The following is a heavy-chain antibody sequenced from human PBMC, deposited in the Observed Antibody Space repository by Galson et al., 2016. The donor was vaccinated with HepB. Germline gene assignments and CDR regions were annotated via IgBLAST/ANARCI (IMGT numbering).Heavy chain of an antibody. CDR3: AKSMVRGVTPFDS. CDR1: GFTFSTYI. D-gene: IGHD3-10*01. Sequence: SLRLSCAASGFTFSTYIMHWVRQAPGKGLEWVALIAYDGSNKYYADSVKGRFTISRDNSKSALYLQMNSLRPEDTAIYYCAKSMVRGVTPFDSWGQGALVTVSS. CDR2: IAYDGSNK. J-gene: IGHJ4*02. V-gene: IGHV3-30-3*02.